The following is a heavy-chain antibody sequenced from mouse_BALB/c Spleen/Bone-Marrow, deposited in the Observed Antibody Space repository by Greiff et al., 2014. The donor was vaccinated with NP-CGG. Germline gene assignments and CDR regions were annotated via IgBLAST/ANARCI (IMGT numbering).Heavy chain of an antibody. CDR1: SYTFKSYY. V-gene: IGHV1S16*01. D-gene: IGHD1-3*01. J-gene: IGHJ4*01. CDR2: INPSNGGT. CDR3: SIYNYA. Sequence: QVQLQQSIAKCSSTGGERKLTCLNSSYTFKSYYLYWVWKRNGQGLEWIGGINPSNGGTNFNEKFKSKATLTVDKSSSATYMQLGSLTSEDSAVYYCSIYNYA.